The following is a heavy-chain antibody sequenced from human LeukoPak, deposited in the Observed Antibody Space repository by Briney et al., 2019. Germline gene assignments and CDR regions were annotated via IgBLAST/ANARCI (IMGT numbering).Heavy chain of an antibody. D-gene: IGHD2-21*01. J-gene: IGHJ4*02. Sequence: ASVKVSCKASGYTFTSYGTSWLRQALDQGLRWMGWISAYNGNINYAQKLQGRVTMTTDTSTSTAYMELRSLRSDDTAVYYCTREFRGGESPWGQGTLVTVSS. CDR3: TREFRGGESP. CDR2: ISAYNGNI. CDR1: GYTFTSYG. V-gene: IGHV1-18*01.